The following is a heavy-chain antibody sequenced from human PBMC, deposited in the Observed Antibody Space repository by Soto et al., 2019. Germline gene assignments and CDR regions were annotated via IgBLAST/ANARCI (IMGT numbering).Heavy chain of an antibody. D-gene: IGHD4-17*01. Sequence: QVQLVQSGAEVKKPGSSVKVSCKASGGTFSSYTIKWVRQAPGQGLEWMGRITPILGIANSAQKFQGRVTITADKSTSTAYMELSSLRYEDTAVYYCAREPYGDYSGYWDHGTLVTVSS. CDR2: ITPILGIA. CDR1: GGTFSSYT. CDR3: AREPYGDYSGY. V-gene: IGHV1-69*08. J-gene: IGHJ4*01.